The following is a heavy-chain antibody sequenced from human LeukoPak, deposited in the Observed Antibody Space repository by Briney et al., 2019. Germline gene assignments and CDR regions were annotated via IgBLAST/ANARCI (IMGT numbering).Heavy chain of an antibody. Sequence: SQTLSLTCTVPGGSISSGGYYWSWIRQHPGKGLEWIGYIYYSGSTYYNPSLKSRVTISVDTSKNQFSLKLSSVTAADTAVYYCARDRLVVPAVNCYYGMDVWGKGTTVTVSS. V-gene: IGHV4-31*03. D-gene: IGHD2-2*01. CDR1: GGSISSGGYY. CDR2: IYYSGST. J-gene: IGHJ6*04. CDR3: ARDRLVVPAVNCYYGMDV.